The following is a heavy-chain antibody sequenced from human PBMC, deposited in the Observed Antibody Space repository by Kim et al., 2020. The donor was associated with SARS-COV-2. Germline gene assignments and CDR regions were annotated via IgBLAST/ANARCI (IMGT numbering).Heavy chain of an antibody. V-gene: IGHV1-18*01. Sequence: ASVKDSCKASGYTFTSYGISWVRQAPGQGLEWMGWISAYNGNTNYAQKLQGRVTMTTDTSTSTAYMELRSLRSDDTAVYYCARVWTIMKSSGYYYYYGMDFWGQGTTVTVSS. J-gene: IGHJ6*02. CDR3: ARVWTIMKSSGYYYYYGMDF. CDR1: GYTFTSYG. D-gene: IGHD3-22*01. CDR2: ISAYNGNT.